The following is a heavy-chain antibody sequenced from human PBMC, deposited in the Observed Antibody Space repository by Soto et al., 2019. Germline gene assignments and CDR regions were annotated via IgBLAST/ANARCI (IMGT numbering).Heavy chain of an antibody. CDR3: ARATKYCSGGSCYSDWYFDL. Sequence: QVQLVQSGAEVKKPGASVKVSCKASGYTFTSYDINWVRQATGQGLEWMGWMNPNSGNTGYAQKFKGRVTMTRNTSISTAYMELSSLRSEDTAVYYCARATKYCSGGSCYSDWYFDLWGRGTLVTVSS. J-gene: IGHJ2*01. D-gene: IGHD2-15*01. CDR2: MNPNSGNT. V-gene: IGHV1-8*01. CDR1: GYTFTSYD.